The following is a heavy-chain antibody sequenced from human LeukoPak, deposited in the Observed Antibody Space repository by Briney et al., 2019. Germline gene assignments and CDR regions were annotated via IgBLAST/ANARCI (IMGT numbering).Heavy chain of an antibody. Sequence: SETLSLTCAVYGGSFSGYYWSWIRQPPGKGLEWIGEINHSGSTNYNPSLKSRVTISVDTSKNQFSLKLSSVTAADTAVYYCARGYCSSTSCYVGYYFDYWGQGTLVTVSS. D-gene: IGHD2-2*01. J-gene: IGHJ4*02. V-gene: IGHV4-34*01. CDR3: ARGYCSSTSCYVGYYFDY. CDR2: INHSGST. CDR1: GGSFSGYY.